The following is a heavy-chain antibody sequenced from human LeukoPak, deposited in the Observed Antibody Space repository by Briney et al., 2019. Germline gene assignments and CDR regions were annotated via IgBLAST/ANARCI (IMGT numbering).Heavy chain of an antibody. CDR3: ARGQDDRSGTFDY. CDR2: MSPSGTT. V-gene: IGHV4-61*01. D-gene: IGHD3-22*01. Sequence: PSETLSLTCTVSGGSISSSYYYLSWIRQPPGKGLDWITYMSPSGTTKYNPSLKSRVTTSVDTSRTQFSLRLSSVTAADTAVYYCARGQDDRSGTFDYWGQGILVTVSS. J-gene: IGHJ4*02. CDR1: GGSISSSYYY.